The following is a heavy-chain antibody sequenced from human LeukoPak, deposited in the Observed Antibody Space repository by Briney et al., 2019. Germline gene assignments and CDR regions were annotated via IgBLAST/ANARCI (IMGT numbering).Heavy chain of an antibody. CDR3: ARKFDY. J-gene: IGHJ4*02. V-gene: IGHV4-61*01. CDR2: IYYSGST. Sequence: KPSETLSLTCTVSGGSVSSGSYYWSWIRQPPGKGLEWIGYIYYSGSTNYNPSLKSRVTISVDTSKNQFSLKLSSVTAADTAVYYCARKFDYWGQGTLVTVSS. CDR1: GGSVSSGSYY.